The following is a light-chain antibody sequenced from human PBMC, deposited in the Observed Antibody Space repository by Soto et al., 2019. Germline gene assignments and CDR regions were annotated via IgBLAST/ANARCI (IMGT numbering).Light chain of an antibody. CDR2: GAS. V-gene: IGKV3-20*01. CDR1: QSVSSSY. J-gene: IGKJ1*01. Sequence: EIVLTQSPGTLSLSPGERATLSCRASQSVSSSYLAWYQQKPGQAPRLLIYGASSRATGIPDRFSGSGSGTDFTLTISRLEPEDFALYYCRQSQSWPQTFGQGVKGDI. CDR3: RQSQSWPQT.